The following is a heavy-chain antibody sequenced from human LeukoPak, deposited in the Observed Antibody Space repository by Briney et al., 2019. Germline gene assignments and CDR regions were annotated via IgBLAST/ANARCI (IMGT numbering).Heavy chain of an antibody. CDR2: ISSSSSYI. CDR3: ARVVGYYDSSGPRRRGAFDI. V-gene: IGHV3-21*01. Sequence: PGGSLRLSCAASGFTFSSYSMNWVRQAPGKGLEWVSSISSSSSYIYYADSVKGRFTISRDNAKNSLYLQMNSLRAEDTAVYYCARVVGYYDSSGPRRRGAFDIWGQGTMVTVSS. J-gene: IGHJ3*02. CDR1: GFTFSSYS. D-gene: IGHD3-22*01.